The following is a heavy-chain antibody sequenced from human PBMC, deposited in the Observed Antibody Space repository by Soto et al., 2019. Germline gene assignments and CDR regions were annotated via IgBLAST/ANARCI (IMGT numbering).Heavy chain of an antibody. Sequence: GGSLRLSCAASGFTFSSYGMNWVRQAPGKGLEWVSFISSSSSTYYADSVKGRFTISRDNSKNTLYLQMNSLRAEDTAVYYCAKDQPPAVAGIIDYWGQGTLVTVSS. CDR2: ISSSSST. CDR3: AKDQPPAVAGIIDY. D-gene: IGHD6-19*01. V-gene: IGHV3-48*01. CDR1: GFTFSSYG. J-gene: IGHJ4*02.